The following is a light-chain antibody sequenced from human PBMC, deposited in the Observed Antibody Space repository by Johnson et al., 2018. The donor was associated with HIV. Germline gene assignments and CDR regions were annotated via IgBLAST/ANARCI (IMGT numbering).Light chain of an antibody. CDR2: DNN. CDR3: GTWDTSLSVYV. J-gene: IGLJ1*01. CDR1: SSNIGNNY. Sequence: QSVLTQPPSVSAAPGQKVTISCSGSSSNIGNNYVSWYQQLPGTAPKLLIYDNNKRPSGIPDRFSGSKSGTSVTLAITGLQTGDEAEYYCGTWDTSLSVYVFVTGTKVTVL. V-gene: IGLV1-51*01.